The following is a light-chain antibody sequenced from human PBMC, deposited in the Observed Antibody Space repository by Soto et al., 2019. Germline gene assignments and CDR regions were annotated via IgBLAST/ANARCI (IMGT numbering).Light chain of an antibody. CDR3: HQYAASPLP. V-gene: IGKV3-20*01. Sequence: EIVLTQSPGTLSLSPGESTTLSCRASQSVGRNFLAWYQQKPGRAPRLLIHGASYRATGVPDRFSGSGSETDFTLTISRLEPEDFAVYYCHQYAASPLPFGGGTKGEIK. J-gene: IGKJ4*01. CDR2: GAS. CDR1: QSVGRNF.